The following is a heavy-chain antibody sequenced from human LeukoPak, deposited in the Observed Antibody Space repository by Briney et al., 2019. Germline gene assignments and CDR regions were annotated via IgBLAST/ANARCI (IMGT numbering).Heavy chain of an antibody. CDR1: GYTFTDY. Sequence: ASVKVSCKASGYTFTDYMHWVRQAPGQGFEWMGWINPNDGDTNYAQKFQGRVTMTRDTFISTAHMEVSRLRSDDTAVYYCARANFLYCSSTTCLFDYWGQGTLVTVSS. CDR3: ARANFLYCSSTTCLFDY. V-gene: IGHV1-2*02. J-gene: IGHJ4*02. CDR2: INPNDGDT. D-gene: IGHD2-2*01.